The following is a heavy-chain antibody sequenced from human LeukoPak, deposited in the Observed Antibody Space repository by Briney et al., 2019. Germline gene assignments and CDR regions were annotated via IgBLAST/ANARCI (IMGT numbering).Heavy chain of an antibody. CDR3: AKDRDQYYFDY. D-gene: IGHD5-24*01. CDR2: ISYDGSNK. Sequence: GGSLRLSCAASGFTFSSYGMHWVRQAPGKGLEWVAVISYDGSNKYYADSVKGRFTISRDNSKNTLYLQMSSLRAEDTAVYYCAKDRDQYYFDYWGQGTLVTVSS. V-gene: IGHV3-30*18. J-gene: IGHJ4*02. CDR1: GFTFSSYG.